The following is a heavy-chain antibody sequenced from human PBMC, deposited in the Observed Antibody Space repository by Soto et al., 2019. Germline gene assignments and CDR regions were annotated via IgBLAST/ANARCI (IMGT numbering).Heavy chain of an antibody. V-gene: IGHV1-2*02. J-gene: IGHJ4*02. CDR2: INPKSGGT. Sequence: WXSVKVSCKASGYTFTVYYMHWVRQAPGQGLEWMGWINPKSGGTMYPQKFQGRVTMTWDTSISTAYMALTRLRSDDTAVYYCARDLEKGGGSAGFDYWGQGTLVTASS. D-gene: IGHD1-26*01. CDR1: GYTFTVYY. CDR3: ARDLEKGGGSAGFDY.